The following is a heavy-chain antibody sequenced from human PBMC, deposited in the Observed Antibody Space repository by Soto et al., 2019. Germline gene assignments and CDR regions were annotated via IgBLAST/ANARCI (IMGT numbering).Heavy chain of an antibody. V-gene: IGHV3-23*01. J-gene: IGHJ6*02. CDR1: GFTFSLYA. Sequence: PGGSLRLSCAASGFTFSLYAMTWVRQAPGKGLEWVSSIPNSGGRTSLADSVKGRFTISRDNSKNTLYLQMNSLRDEDTAVYYCTSRVRYYGMAVWGQGTTVSVS. CDR3: TSRVRYYGMAV. CDR2: IPNSGGRT.